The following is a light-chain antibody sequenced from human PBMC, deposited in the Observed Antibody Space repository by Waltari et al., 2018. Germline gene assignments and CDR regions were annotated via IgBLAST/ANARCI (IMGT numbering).Light chain of an antibody. Sequence: QSVLTQPPSVSAAPGQKVTISCSGSSSNIGNNYVSWYQHLPGTAPKPLIYETNDRPSGIPDRFSCSKSGTSATLGSTELQTGDEADYYCGTWDTSLSAWVFGGGTKLTVL. CDR3: GTWDTSLSAWV. V-gene: IGLV1-51*02. CDR1: SSNIGNNY. J-gene: IGLJ3*02. CDR2: ETN.